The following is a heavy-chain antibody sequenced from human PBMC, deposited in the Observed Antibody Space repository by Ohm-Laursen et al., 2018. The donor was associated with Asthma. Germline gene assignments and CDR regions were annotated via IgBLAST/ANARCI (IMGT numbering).Heavy chain of an antibody. CDR2: ISAYNGNT. Sequence: SVKVSCKASGYSFTGYFLHWLRQAPGQGLKWMGWISAYNGNTNYAQKLQGRVTMTTDTSTSTAYMELRSLRSDDTAVYYCARDKSRDGYNPFDYWGQGPLVTVSS. CDR1: GYSFTGYF. V-gene: IGHV1-18*04. D-gene: IGHD5-24*01. J-gene: IGHJ4*02. CDR3: ARDKSRDGYNPFDY.